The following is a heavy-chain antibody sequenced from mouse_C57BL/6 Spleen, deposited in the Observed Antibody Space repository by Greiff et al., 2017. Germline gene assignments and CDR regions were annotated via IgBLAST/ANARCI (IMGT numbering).Heavy chain of an antibody. D-gene: IGHD4-1*01. CDR1: GYTFTSYG. CDR3: NWDEDY. Sequence: QVQLKESGAELARPGASVKLSCKASGYTFTSYGISWVKQRTGQGLEWIGEIYPRSGNTYYNEKFKGKATLTADKSSSTAYMELRSLTSEVSAVYFCNWDEDYWGQGTTLTVSS. CDR2: IYPRSGNT. V-gene: IGHV1-81*01. J-gene: IGHJ2*01.